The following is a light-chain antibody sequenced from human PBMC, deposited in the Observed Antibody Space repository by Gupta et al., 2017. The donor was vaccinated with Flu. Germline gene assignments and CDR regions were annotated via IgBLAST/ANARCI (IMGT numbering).Light chain of an antibody. Sequence: EIVMTQSPATLSVSPGERATLSCRASEIISTNVAWYQQKPGQAPRLLIYGASTRATGIPDRFSGGGSETDFTLTISSLQSEDYAVYYCQQYNRWPPWTFGQGSKVEFK. CDR3: QQYNRWPPWT. V-gene: IGKV3-15*01. J-gene: IGKJ1*01. CDR2: GAS. CDR1: EIISTN.